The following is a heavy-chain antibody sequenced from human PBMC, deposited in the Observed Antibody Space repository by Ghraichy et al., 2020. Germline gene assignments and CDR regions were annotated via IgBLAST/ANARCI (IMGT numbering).Heavy chain of an antibody. CDR2: INHSGST. Sequence: SCAVYGGSFSGYYWSWIRQPPGKGLEWIGEINHSGSTNYNPSLKSRVTISVDTSKNQFSLKLSSVTAADTAVYYCAREVPDIVVVPAAIHSWFDPWGQGTLVTVSS. CDR3: AREVPDIVVVPAAIHSWFDP. D-gene: IGHD2-2*02. CDR1: GGSFSGYY. J-gene: IGHJ5*02. V-gene: IGHV4-34*01.